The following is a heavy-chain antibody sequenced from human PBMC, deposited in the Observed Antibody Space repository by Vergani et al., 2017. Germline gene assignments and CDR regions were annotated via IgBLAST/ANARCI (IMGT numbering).Heavy chain of an antibody. Sequence: QVQLVQCGAEVKTPGASVKVSCKASGYTFTSYDINWVRQATGQGLEWMGWMNPNSGNTGYAQKFQGRVTMTRNTSISTAYMELSSLRAEDTAVYYCANSPAVVPATMRAFDIWREGTMVTVSS. CDR2: MNPNSGNT. J-gene: IGHJ3*02. CDR3: ANSPAVVPATMRAFDI. CDR1: GYTFTSYD. V-gene: IGHV1-8*01. D-gene: IGHD2-2*01.